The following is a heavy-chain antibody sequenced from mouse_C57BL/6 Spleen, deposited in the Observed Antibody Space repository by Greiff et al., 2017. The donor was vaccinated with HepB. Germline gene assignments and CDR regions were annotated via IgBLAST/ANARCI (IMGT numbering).Heavy chain of an antibody. CDR2: IDPENGDT. J-gene: IGHJ2*01. CDR1: GFNIKDDY. Sequence: VQLQQSGAELVRPGASVKLSCTASGFNIKDDYMHWVKQRPEQGLEWIGWIDPENGDTEYASKFQGKATITADTSSNTAYLQLSSLTSEDTAVYYCTSIGYFDYWGQGTTLTVSS. CDR3: TSIGYFDY. V-gene: IGHV14-4*01.